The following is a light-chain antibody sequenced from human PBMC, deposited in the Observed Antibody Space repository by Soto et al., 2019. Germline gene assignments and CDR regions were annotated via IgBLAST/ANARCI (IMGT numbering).Light chain of an antibody. J-gene: IGKJ1*01. CDR1: QSVSNNY. CDR3: QQYISSPLT. V-gene: IGKV3-20*01. CDR2: GAS. Sequence: EIVLTQSPGTLSLSPGERATLSCRASQSVSNNYLAWYQQKPGQAPRLVIYGASSRGTGIPDRFSASGSGTDFTLTISRLDPEDFAVYYFQQYISSPLTFGQGTKVEIK.